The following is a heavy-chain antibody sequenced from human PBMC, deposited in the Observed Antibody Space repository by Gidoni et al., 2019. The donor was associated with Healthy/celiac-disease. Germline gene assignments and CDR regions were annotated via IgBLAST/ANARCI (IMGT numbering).Heavy chain of an antibody. CDR1: GFTVSNAW. Sequence: EVQLVESGGGLVKPGGSLRLSCAASGFTVSNAWMSWFRQAPGKGLEWVGRIKSKTDGGTTDYAATVKGRFTISRDDSKNTLYLQMNSLKTEDTAVYYCTTDMIVVVITAFDIWGQGTMVTVSS. CDR2: IKSKTDGGTT. D-gene: IGHD3-22*01. J-gene: IGHJ3*02. CDR3: TTDMIVVVITAFDI. V-gene: IGHV3-15*01.